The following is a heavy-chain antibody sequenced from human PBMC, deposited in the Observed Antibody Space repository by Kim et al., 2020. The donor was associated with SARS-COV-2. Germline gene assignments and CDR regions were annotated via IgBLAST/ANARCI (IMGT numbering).Heavy chain of an antibody. J-gene: IGHJ4*02. D-gene: IGHD1-26*01. CDR2: INWNGGRT. CDR1: GFNFEDYG. Sequence: GGSLRLSCTVSGFNFEDYGMSWVRQAPGKGLEWVSDINWNGGRTGYADFVRGRFTISRDNAKKSLYLQMDSLRAEDTALYHCAKPEEPHRDYFDSWGQGTLVTVSS. CDR3: AKPEEPHRDYFDS. V-gene: IGHV3-20*01.